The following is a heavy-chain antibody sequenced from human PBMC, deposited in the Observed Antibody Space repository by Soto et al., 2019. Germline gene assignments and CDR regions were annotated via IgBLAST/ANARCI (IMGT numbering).Heavy chain of an antibody. CDR2: ISSIVST. Sequence: QVQLQESGPGLVKPSQTLSLTCTVSGGSISSGDYFWSWIRQSPGKGLEWIGYISSIVSTYYNPSLKSRVSVSRDTSQNQFSLKLSSVTTTDTAVYYCARGLVIRPYYYHGMDVWGQGTTVTVSS. CDR3: ARGLVIRPYYYHGMDV. J-gene: IGHJ6*02. CDR1: GGSISSGDYF. V-gene: IGHV4-30-4*01. D-gene: IGHD3-9*01.